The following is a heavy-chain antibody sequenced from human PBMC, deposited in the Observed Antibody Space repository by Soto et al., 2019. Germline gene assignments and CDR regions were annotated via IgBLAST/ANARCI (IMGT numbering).Heavy chain of an antibody. CDR2: ISAYSGNT. D-gene: IGHD2-21*01. V-gene: IGHV1-18*01. CDR3: ARGAFCGGAPGCRDMDV. Sequence: QIQLVHSGGEVKKPGASVKVSCKSSGYNFISHSITWVRQAPGQGLEWMGRISAYSGNTNHAQKFQGRLTMTTDTSTSTAYMELRSLRSDDTAVYYCARGAFCGGAPGCRDMDVWGQGTTVTVSS. J-gene: IGHJ6*02. CDR1: GYNFISHS.